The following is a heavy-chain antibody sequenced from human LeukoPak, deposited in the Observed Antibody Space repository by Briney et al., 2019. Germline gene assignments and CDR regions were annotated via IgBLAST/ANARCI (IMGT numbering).Heavy chain of an antibody. CDR3: ARGGYSPDY. J-gene: IGHJ4*02. D-gene: IGHD3-22*01. CDR2: ISTTSATI. CDR1: GSTFNTYS. V-gene: IGHV3-48*01. Sequence: GGSLRLSCVASGSTFNTYSMNWVRQTPGRGLEWVSYISTTSATIYYADSVKGRFTISRDNVKNSLYLQMNSLRAEDTALYYCARGGYSPDYWGQGTLVTVSS.